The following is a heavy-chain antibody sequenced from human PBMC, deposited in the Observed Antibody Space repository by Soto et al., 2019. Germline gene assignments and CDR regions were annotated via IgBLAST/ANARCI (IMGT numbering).Heavy chain of an antibody. V-gene: IGHV3-23*01. D-gene: IGHD2-15*01. CDR3: ATDRKGSYCSGGTCYSFDY. Sequence: EVQLLESGGGLVQPGGSLRLSCAASGFTLGTYVMTWVRQAPGKGLEWVSAISGRGGSTNYADPVKGRFTISRDNTKNTLYLQMNSLRVEDTAVYYCATDRKGSYCSGGTCYSFDYWGQGTLVTVPS. CDR1: GFTLGTYV. J-gene: IGHJ4*02. CDR2: ISGRGGST.